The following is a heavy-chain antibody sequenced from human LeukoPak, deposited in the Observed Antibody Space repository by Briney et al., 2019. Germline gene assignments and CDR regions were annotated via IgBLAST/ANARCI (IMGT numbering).Heavy chain of an antibody. V-gene: IGHV1-69*13. CDR1: GGTFSSYA. Sequence: ASVKVSCKASGGTFSSYAISWVRQAPGQGLEWMGGIIPIFGTANYAQKFQGRVTVTADESTSTAYMELSSLRSEDTAVYYCAGSRIEGYSSGWYCSYWGQGTLVTVSS. CDR3: AGSRIEGYSSGWYCSY. CDR2: IIPIFGTA. J-gene: IGHJ4*02. D-gene: IGHD6-19*01.